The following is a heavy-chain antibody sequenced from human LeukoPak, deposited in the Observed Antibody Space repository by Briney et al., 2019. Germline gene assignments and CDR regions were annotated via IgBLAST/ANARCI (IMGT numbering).Heavy chain of an antibody. D-gene: IGHD3-3*01. Sequence: GGSLRLSCAASGFTFSSYAMSWVRRASGKGLEWVSAISGSGGSTYYADSVKGRFTISRDNSKNTLYLQMNSLRAEDTAVYYCAKGTTIFGVVTSDYWGQGTLVTVSS. CDR2: ISGSGGST. CDR1: GFTFSSYA. J-gene: IGHJ4*02. V-gene: IGHV3-23*01. CDR3: AKGTTIFGVVTSDY.